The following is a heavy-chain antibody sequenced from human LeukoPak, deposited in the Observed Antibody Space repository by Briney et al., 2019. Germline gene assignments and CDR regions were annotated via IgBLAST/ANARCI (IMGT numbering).Heavy chain of an antibody. CDR3: ARHRAYCSGGSCYSADDAFDI. CDR1: GGSVSSGGYY. Sequence: SETLSLTCTVSGGSVSSGGYYWSCIRQPPGKGLECIGYIYYSGSTNYNPSLKSRVTISVDTSKNQFSLKLSSVTAADTAVYYCARHRAYCSGGSCYSADDAFDIWGQGTMVTVSS. V-gene: IGHV4-61*08. D-gene: IGHD2-15*01. CDR2: IYYSGST. J-gene: IGHJ3*02.